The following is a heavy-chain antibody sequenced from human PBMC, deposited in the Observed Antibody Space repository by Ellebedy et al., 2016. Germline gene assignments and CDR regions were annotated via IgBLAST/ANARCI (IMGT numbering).Heavy chain of an antibody. CDR1: GFTFSSYS. V-gene: IGHV3-21*01. CDR3: ASPGEFSGSYYKGWGGVFDY. CDR2: ISSSSSYI. Sequence: GESLKISCAASGFTFSSYSMNWVRQAPGKGLEWVSSISSSSSYIYYADSVKGRFTISRDNAKNSLYLQMNSLRAEDTAVYYCASPGEFSGSYYKGWGGVFDYWGQGTLVTVSS. J-gene: IGHJ4*02. D-gene: IGHD3-10*01.